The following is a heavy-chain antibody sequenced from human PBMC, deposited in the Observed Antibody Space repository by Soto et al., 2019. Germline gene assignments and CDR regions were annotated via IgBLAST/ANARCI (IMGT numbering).Heavy chain of an antibody. Sequence: GGSLRLSCTASGFTLSSYAINWVRQAPGKGLEWVSATTVGAGLTYYADSVKGRFSVSSDNPGNTLYLQLNSLRPEDTAVYYCARVDRGSVARPTRLDPWGQGTLVTVSS. CDR1: GFTLSSYA. V-gene: IGHV3-23*01. CDR2: TTVGAGLT. D-gene: IGHD2-21*01. J-gene: IGHJ5*02. CDR3: ARVDRGSVARPTRLDP.